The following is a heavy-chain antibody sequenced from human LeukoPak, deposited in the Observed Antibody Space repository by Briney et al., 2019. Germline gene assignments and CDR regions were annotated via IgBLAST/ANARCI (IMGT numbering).Heavy chain of an antibody. CDR2: ISSSGSTI. V-gene: IGHV3-48*03. Sequence: PGGSLRLSCRTSGFTFRDHAMNWVRQAPGKGLEWVSYISSSGSTIYYADSVKGRFTISRDNAKNSLYLQMNSLRAEDTAVYYCARGESLFLGYCSGGSCYRNWFDPWGQGTLVTVSS. J-gene: IGHJ5*02. CDR3: ARGESLFLGYCSGGSCYRNWFDP. CDR1: GFTFRDHA. D-gene: IGHD2-15*01.